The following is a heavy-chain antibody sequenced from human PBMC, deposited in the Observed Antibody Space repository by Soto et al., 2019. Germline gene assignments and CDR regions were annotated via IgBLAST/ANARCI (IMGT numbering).Heavy chain of an antibody. J-gene: IGHJ5*02. Sequence: QVQLQESGPGLVKPSETLSLTCTVSGGSISSYYWSWIRQPPGKGLEWIGYIYYSGSTNYNPSLKSRVIISVDTSKTQFSLKLSSVTAADTAVYYCARIRYSSSSSPWFDPWGQGTLVTVSS. CDR3: ARIRYSSSSSPWFDP. V-gene: IGHV4-59*01. CDR1: GGSISSYY. D-gene: IGHD6-6*01. CDR2: IYYSGST.